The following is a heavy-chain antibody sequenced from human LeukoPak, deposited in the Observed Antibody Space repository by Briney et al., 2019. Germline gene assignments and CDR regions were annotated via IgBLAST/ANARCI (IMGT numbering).Heavy chain of an antibody. D-gene: IGHD5-18*01. CDR3: AKTAVDHWYAYCDY. J-gene: IGHJ4*02. V-gene: IGHV3-43*02. Sequence: GGSLRLSCAASGFTFDDYAMHWVRQAPGKGLEWVSLISGDGGSTYYADSVKGRFTISRDNSKNTLYLQMNSLRAEDTAVYYCAKTAVDHWYAYCDYWGQGTLVTVSS. CDR2: ISGDGGST. CDR1: GFTFDDYA.